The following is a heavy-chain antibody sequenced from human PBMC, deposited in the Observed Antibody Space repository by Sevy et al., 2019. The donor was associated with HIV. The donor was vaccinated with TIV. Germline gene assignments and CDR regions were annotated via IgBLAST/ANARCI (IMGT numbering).Heavy chain of an antibody. J-gene: IGHJ4*02. Sequence: GGSLRLSCTASGFTFSSYAMTWVRQAPGKGLEWVSVTNGRGSSTYYADSVKGRFTISRDNSQNTLDLQMNSLRAEDTAVYYCAKDVVGGYYDSSGYSDHWGQGTLVTVSS. D-gene: IGHD3-22*01. V-gene: IGHV3-23*01. CDR1: GFTFSSYA. CDR3: AKDVVGGYYDSSGYSDH. CDR2: TNGRGSST.